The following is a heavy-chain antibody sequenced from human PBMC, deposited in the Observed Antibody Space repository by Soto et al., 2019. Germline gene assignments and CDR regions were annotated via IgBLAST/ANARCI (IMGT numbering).Heavy chain of an antibody. Sequence: EVKLLESGGGLAQPGGSLRLSCVGSGFTFDSYAISWVRQAPGERLQWIAAISGSADGTDYAHSVRGRFTIYRDNAKKTVHLQMDSMRVEDTAVYFWAKDTVGGYSFWSGYYSDGLDVWGQGTLVTVS. V-gene: IGHV3-23*01. CDR3: AKDTVGGYSFWSGYYSDGLDV. D-gene: IGHD3-3*01. J-gene: IGHJ3*01. CDR1: GFTFDSYA. CDR2: ISGSADGT.